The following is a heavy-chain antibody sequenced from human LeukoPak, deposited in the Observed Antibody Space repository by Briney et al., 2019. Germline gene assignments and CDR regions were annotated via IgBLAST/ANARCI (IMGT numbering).Heavy chain of an antibody. CDR3: ARNTPKSIAASPRD. CDR1: GYTFTDYY. J-gene: IGHJ4*02. Sequence: GASVKVSCKASGYTFTDYYMHWVRQAPGQGLEWMGWINPKTGGTDYLQRFQGRVTMTRDTSISTVYMELSRLTSDDTAIYFCARNTPKSIAASPRDWGQGTLVTVSS. D-gene: IGHD6-6*01. V-gene: IGHV1-2*02. CDR2: INPKTGGT.